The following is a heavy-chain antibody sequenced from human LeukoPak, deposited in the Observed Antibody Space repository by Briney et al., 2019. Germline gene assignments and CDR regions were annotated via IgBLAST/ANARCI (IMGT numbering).Heavy chain of an antibody. CDR1: GGSISSSSYY. CDR3: ASTIFGVVRAQTPSHIYFQH. J-gene: IGHJ1*01. Sequence: PSETLSLTCTVSGGSISSSSYYWGWIRQPPGKGLEWIGSIYYSGSTYYNPSLKSRVTISVDTSKNQFSLKLSSVTAADTAVYYCASTIFGVVRAQTPSHIYFQHWGQGTLVTVSS. D-gene: IGHD3-3*01. CDR2: IYYSGST. V-gene: IGHV4-39*07.